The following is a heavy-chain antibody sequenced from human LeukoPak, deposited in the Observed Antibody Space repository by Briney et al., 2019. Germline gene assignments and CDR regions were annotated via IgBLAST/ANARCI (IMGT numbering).Heavy chain of an antibody. CDR2: MYNSGST. D-gene: IGHD2-15*01. CDR3: ARHHVEYCNGGPCQYYFDY. CDR1: GGAITNYY. V-gene: IGHV4-59*08. J-gene: IGHJ4*02. Sequence: SETVSLTCTVPGGAITNYYWSWIRQPPGKGLEWIAYMYNSGSTNYNPSLKSRVTISVDTSKNQFSLKMTSVTAADTAVYYCARHHVEYCNGGPCQYYFDYWGQGSLVTVSS.